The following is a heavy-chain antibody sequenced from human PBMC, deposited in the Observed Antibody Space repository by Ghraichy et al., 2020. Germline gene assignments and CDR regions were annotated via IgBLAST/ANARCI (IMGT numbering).Heavy chain of an antibody. D-gene: IGHD1-14*01. CDR1: GVSMTSYY. J-gene: IGHJ5*02. Sequence: SETLSLTCSVFGVSMTSYYWNWIRQPPGKGLEWIGYIYYTGSTSYSSSLESRVTMSVDTSKNQFSLKLTSVNAADTAVYYCASSGIRASAFDPWGQGTLVTVSS. CDR2: IYYTGST. V-gene: IGHV4-59*01. CDR3: ASSGIRASAFDP.